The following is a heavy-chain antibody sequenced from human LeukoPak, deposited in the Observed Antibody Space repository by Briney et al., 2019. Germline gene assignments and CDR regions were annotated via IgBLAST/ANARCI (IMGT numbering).Heavy chain of an antibody. CDR3: AKPYYYDSSGYRGVGYFDY. Sequence: PGGSLRLSCAASGFTFSSYGMHWVRQAPGKGLEWVAFIRYDGSNKYYADSVKGRFTISRDNSKNTLYLQMNSLRAEDTAVYYCAKPYYYDSSGYRGVGYFDYWGQGTLVTVSS. J-gene: IGHJ4*02. D-gene: IGHD3-22*01. CDR1: GFTFSSYG. CDR2: IRYDGSNK. V-gene: IGHV3-30*02.